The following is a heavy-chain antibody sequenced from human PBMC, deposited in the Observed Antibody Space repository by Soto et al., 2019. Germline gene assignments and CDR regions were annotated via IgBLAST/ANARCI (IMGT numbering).Heavy chain of an antibody. Sequence: SETLSLTCTVSGGSISSGDYYWSWIRQPPGKGLEWIGYIYYSGSTYYNPSLKSRVTISVDTSKNQFSLKLSSVTAADTAVYYCARDGGGVIPLSDAFDIWGQGTMVTVSS. CDR2: IYYSGST. CDR1: GGSISSGDYY. D-gene: IGHD3-16*02. J-gene: IGHJ3*02. CDR3: ARDGGGVIPLSDAFDI. V-gene: IGHV4-30-4*01.